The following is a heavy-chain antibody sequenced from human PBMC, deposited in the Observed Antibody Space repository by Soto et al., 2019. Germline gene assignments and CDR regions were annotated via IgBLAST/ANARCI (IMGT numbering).Heavy chain of an antibody. V-gene: IGHV4-31*03. CDR3: ATVFSDSSSFFDP. D-gene: IGHD6-13*01. CDR1: GGSISSGGYY. J-gene: IGHJ5*02. CDR2: IYYSGTT. Sequence: QVQLQESGPGLVKPSQTLSLTCTVSGGSISSGGYYWSWIRQHPGKGLQWIGYIYYSGTTSYNPSLMSRVTTSVDASKDKSFLKLSSVTAADAAVYYCATVFSDSSSFFDPWGQGTLVTVSS.